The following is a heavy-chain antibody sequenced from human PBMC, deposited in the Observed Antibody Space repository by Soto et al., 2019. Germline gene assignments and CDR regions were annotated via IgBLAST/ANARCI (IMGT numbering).Heavy chain of an antibody. J-gene: IGHJ6*03. V-gene: IGHV4-59*08. CDR3: ARCERGAIPNCYYYYMDV. Sequence: SETLSLTCTVSGGSISSFYWSWIRQPPGKGLEWIGYIYYSGSTNYNPSLKSRVTISVDTSKNQFSLKLSSVTAADTAVYYCARCERGAIPNCYYYYMDVWGKGTTVTVSS. CDR2: IYYSGST. CDR1: GGSISSFY. D-gene: IGHD2-2*02.